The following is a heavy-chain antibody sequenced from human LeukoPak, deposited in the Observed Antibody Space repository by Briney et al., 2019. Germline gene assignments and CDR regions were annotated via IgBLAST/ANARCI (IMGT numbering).Heavy chain of an antibody. CDR3: ARGDRGRFDP. J-gene: IGHJ5*02. V-gene: IGHV4-34*01. CDR1: GGSFSGYY. CDR2: INHSGST. Sequence: PSETLSLTCAVYGGSFSGYYWSWIRQPPGKGLEWIGEINHSGSTNYNPSLKSRVTIPVDTSKNQFSLKLSSVTAADTAVYYCARGDRGRFDPWGQGTLVTVSS.